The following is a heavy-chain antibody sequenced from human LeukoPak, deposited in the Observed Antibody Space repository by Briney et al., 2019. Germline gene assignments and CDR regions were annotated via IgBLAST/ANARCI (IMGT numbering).Heavy chain of an antibody. Sequence: PSETLSITCTVSGGSISSSSYYWGWIRQPPGKGLEWIGSIYYSGSTYYNPSLKSRVTISVDTSKNQFSLKLSSVTAADTAVYYCARLRLGIVVVPAALTYPLSDYWGQGTLVTVSS. J-gene: IGHJ4*02. D-gene: IGHD2-2*03. CDR1: GGSISSSSYY. CDR3: ARLRLGIVVVPAALTYPLSDY. V-gene: IGHV4-39*01. CDR2: IYYSGST.